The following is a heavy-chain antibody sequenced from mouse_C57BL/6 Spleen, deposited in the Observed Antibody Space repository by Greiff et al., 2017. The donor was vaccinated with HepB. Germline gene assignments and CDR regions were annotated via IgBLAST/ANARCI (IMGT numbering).Heavy chain of an antibody. V-gene: IGHV5-4*03. CDR2: ISDGGSYT. D-gene: IGHD1-1*01. CDR1: GFTFSSYA. J-gene: IGHJ1*03. CDR3: ARGLLRYLWYFDV. Sequence: DVKLQESGGGLVKPGGSLKLSCAASGFTFSSYAMSWVRQTPEKRLEWVATISDGGSYTYYPDNVKGRFTISRDNAKNNLYLQMSHLKSEDTAMYYCARGLLRYLWYFDVWGTGTTVTVSS.